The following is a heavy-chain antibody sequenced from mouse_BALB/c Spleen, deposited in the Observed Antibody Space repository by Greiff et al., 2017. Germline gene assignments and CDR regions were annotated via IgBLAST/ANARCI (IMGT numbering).Heavy chain of an antibody. Sequence: EVQLVESGGGLVQPGGSRKLSCAASGFTFSSFGMYWVRQAPEKGLEWVAYISSGSSTIYYADTVKGRFTISRDNPKNTLFLQMTSLRSEDTAMYYCARRDYGSSLYAMDYWGQGTSVTVSS. CDR2: ISSGSSTI. CDR1: GFTFSSFG. CDR3: ARRDYGSSLYAMDY. D-gene: IGHD1-1*01. V-gene: IGHV5-17*02. J-gene: IGHJ4*01.